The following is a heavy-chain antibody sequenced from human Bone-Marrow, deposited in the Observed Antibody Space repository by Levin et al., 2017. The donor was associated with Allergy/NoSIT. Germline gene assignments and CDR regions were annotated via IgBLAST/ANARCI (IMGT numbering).Heavy chain of an antibody. CDR2: IHYSGST. D-gene: IGHD2-15*01. V-gene: IGHV4-30-4*01. Sequence: SETLSLTCTVSGGSISSGDYYWSWIRQSPGKGLEWIGYIHYSGSTSYNPSLKSRVTISIDTSKNQFSLKLSSVTAADTAVYYCPRGLGYCSGGTCYPYYYGMDVWGQGTTVTVSS. CDR1: GGSISSGDYY. CDR3: PRGLGYCSGGTCYPYYYGMDV. J-gene: IGHJ6*02.